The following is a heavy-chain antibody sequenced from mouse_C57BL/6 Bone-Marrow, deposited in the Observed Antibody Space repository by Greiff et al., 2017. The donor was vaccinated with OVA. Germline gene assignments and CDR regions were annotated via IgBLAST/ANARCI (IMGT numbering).Heavy chain of an antibody. D-gene: IGHD2-5*01. J-gene: IGHJ4*01. Sequence: VQLVESGPELVKPGASVKISCKASGYAFSSSWMNWVKQRPGKGLEWIGRIYPGDGDTNYNGKFKGKATLTADKSSSTAYMQLSSLTSEDSAVYFCAREGNSKDYAMDYWGQGTSVTVSS. V-gene: IGHV1-82*01. CDR3: AREGNSKDYAMDY. CDR2: IYPGDGDT. CDR1: GYAFSSSW.